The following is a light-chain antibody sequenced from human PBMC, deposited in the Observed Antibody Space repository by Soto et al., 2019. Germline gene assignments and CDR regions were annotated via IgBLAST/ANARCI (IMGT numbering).Light chain of an antibody. V-gene: IGKV1-39*01. CDR3: QQSYSTPWT. CDR1: QSISSY. Sequence: DIQMTQSPSSLSASVGDRVTITCLASQSISSYLNWYQQKPGKAPKLLIYAASSLQSGVPSRFSGSGSGTDFTLTISSLQPEDFATYDCQQSYSTPWTFGQGTKVEIK. J-gene: IGKJ1*01. CDR2: AAS.